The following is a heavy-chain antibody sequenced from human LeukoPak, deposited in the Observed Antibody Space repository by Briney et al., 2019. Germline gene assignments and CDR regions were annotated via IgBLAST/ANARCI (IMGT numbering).Heavy chain of an antibody. CDR2: IYHSGST. D-gene: IGHD4-23*01. CDR1: GGSISSGGYY. Sequence: SETLSLTCTVSGGSISSGGYYWSWIRQPPGKGLEWIGYIYHSGSTYYNPSLKSRVTISVDRSKNQFSLKLSSVTAADTAVYYCARDLYGGNPFDYWGQGTLVTVSS. CDR3: ARDLYGGNPFDY. J-gene: IGHJ4*02. V-gene: IGHV4-30-2*01.